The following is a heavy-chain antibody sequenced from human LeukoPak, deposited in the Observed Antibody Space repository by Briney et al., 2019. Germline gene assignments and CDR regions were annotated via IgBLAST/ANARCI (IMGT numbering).Heavy chain of an antibody. CDR1: GFTFSNAW. D-gene: IGHD1-1*01. Sequence: GGSLRLSCAASGFTFSNAWMNWVRQAPGKGLEWVGRIKSKNDGATTDYTAPVKGRFTISRDDSENTLYLQMNSLKTEDTAVYFCTTFFIRNWNYWGQGTLVTVSS. CDR3: TTFFIRNWNY. V-gene: IGHV3-15*07. CDR2: IKSKNDGATT. J-gene: IGHJ4*02.